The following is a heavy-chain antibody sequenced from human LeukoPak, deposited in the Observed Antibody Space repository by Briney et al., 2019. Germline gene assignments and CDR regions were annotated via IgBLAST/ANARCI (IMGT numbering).Heavy chain of an antibody. CDR2: ITSSSNYI. V-gene: IGHV3-21*01. CDR3: AKSPSGGRYFFDY. CDR1: GFSFSGYN. D-gene: IGHD3-9*01. J-gene: IGHJ4*02. Sequence: GGSLRLSCADSGFSFSGYNMNWVRQAPGKELDWVSSITSSSNYIYYADSVKGRFNISRDNAKNSLYLQMNSLRAEDTSVYYCAKSPSGGRYFFDYWGPGTLVTVSS.